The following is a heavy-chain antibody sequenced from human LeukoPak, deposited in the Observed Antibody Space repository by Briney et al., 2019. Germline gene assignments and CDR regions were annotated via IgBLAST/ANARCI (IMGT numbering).Heavy chain of an antibody. J-gene: IGHJ4*02. D-gene: IGHD5-18*01. CDR1: GFTFSSYA. Sequence: GGSLRLSCAASGFTFSSYAMHWVRQAPGKGLEWVAVISYDGSNKYYADSVKGRFTISRDNSKNTLYLQMNSLRAEDTAVYYCARARYSYGYYYFDYWGQGTLVTVSS. V-gene: IGHV3-30-3*01. CDR3: ARARYSYGYYYFDY. CDR2: ISYDGSNK.